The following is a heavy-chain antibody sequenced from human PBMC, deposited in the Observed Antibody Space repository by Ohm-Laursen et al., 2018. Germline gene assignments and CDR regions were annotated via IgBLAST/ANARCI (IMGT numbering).Heavy chain of an antibody. V-gene: IGHV1-2*02. J-gene: IGHJ6*02. CDR1: GYTFTGYY. CDR3: AAFKTVTASNYYYYGLDV. D-gene: IGHD4-11*01. CDR2: INPNSGGT. Sequence: GASVKVSCKASGYTFTGYYMHWVRQAPGQGLEWMGWINPNSGGTNYAQKFQGRVTMTRDTSISTAYMELSRLRSDDTAVYYCAAFKTVTASNYYYYGLDVWGQGTTVTVSS.